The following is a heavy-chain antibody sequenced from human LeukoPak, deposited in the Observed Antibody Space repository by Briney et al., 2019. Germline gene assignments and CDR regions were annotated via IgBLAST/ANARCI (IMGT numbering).Heavy chain of an antibody. CDR1: GFTFGDYA. CDR3: TRVPLLRFLEWSYYFDY. D-gene: IGHD3-3*01. Sequence: PGGSLRLSCTASGFTFGDYAMSWVRQAPGKGLEWVGFIRSKAYGGTTEYAASVKGRFTISRDDSKSIAYLQMNSLKTEDTAVYYCTRVPLLRFLEWSYYFDYWGQGTLVTVSS. V-gene: IGHV3-49*04. J-gene: IGHJ4*02. CDR2: IRSKAYGGTT.